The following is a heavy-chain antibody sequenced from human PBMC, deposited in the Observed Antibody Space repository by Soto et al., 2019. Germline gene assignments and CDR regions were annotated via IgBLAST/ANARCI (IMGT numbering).Heavy chain of an antibody. Sequence: QVQLQQWGAGLLKPSETLSLTCAVYGGSFSGYYWSWIRQPPGKGLEWIGEINHSGSTNYNPSLKSRVTISVDTSKNQCSLKLSSVTAADTAVYYCARGETCSGGSCYNWFDPWGQGTLVTVSS. CDR1: GGSFSGYY. CDR3: ARGETCSGGSCYNWFDP. V-gene: IGHV4-34*01. CDR2: INHSGST. D-gene: IGHD2-15*01. J-gene: IGHJ5*02.